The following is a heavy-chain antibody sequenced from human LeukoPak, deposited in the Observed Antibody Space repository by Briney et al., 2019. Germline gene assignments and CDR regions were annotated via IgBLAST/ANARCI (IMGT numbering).Heavy chain of an antibody. CDR2: IWYDGSNK. J-gene: IGHJ4*02. CDR1: GFTFSSYG. D-gene: IGHD6-6*01. CDR3: ARDGGSSELDY. V-gene: IGHV3-33*01. Sequence: GGSLRLSCAASGFTFSSYGMHWVRQAPGKGLEWVAVIWYDGSNKYYADSVKGRLTISRDNSKNTLYLQMNSLRAEDTAVYYCARDGGSSELDYWGQGTLVTVSS.